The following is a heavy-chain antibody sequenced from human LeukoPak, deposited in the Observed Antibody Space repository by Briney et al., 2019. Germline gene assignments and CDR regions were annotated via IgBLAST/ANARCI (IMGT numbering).Heavy chain of an antibody. CDR1: GGSISSGSYY. CDR2: IYTSGST. CDR3: ARVGIYDSSGYYPN. V-gene: IGHV4-61*02. J-gene: IGHJ4*02. D-gene: IGHD3-22*01. Sequence: SETLSLTCTVSGGSISSGSYYWSWIRQPAGKGLEWIGRIYTSGSTSYNPSLKSRVTISVDTSKNQLSLKLSSVTAADTAVYYCARVGIYDSSGYYPNWGQGTLATVSS.